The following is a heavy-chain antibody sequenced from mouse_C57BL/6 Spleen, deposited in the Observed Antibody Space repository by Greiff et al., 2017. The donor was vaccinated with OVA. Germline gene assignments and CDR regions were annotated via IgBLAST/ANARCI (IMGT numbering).Heavy chain of an antibody. CDR2: IHPNSGST. Sequence: VQLQQSGAELVKPGASVKLSCKASGYTFTSYWMHWVKQRPGQCLEWIGMIHPNSGSTNYNEKFKSKATLTVDKSSSTAYMQLSSLTSEDSAVYYCARSLVELFAYWGQGTLVTVSA. CDR3: ARSLVELFAY. D-gene: IGHD1-1*02. J-gene: IGHJ3*01. V-gene: IGHV1-64*01. CDR1: GYTFTSYW.